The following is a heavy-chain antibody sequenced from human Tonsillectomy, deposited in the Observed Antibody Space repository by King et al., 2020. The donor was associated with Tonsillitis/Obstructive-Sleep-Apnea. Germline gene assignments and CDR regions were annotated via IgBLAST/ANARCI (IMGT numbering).Heavy chain of an antibody. CDR2: ISCSGGST. J-gene: IGHJ5*02. CDR1: GFTFSSYA. Sequence: VQLVESGGGLVQPGGSLRLSCAASGFTFSSYAMSWVRQAPGKGLEWGSAISCSGGSTYYAASVKGRFTISRDNSKNTRYLQMNSLRAEDTAVYYCAKDQSGYCSSTSCPSNWFDPWGQGTLVTVSS. CDR3: AKDQSGYCSSTSCPSNWFDP. D-gene: IGHD2-2*01. V-gene: IGHV3-23*04.